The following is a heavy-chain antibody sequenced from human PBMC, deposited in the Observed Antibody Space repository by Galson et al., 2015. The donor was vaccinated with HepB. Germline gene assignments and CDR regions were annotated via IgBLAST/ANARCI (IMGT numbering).Heavy chain of an antibody. CDR1: GFTFSSYA. D-gene: IGHD1-20*01. V-gene: IGHV3-23*01. CDR2: ISGSGGST. Sequence: SLRLSCAASGFTFSSYAMSWVRQAPGKGLEWVSAISGSGGSTYYADSVKGRFTISRDNSKNTLYLQMNSLRAEDTAVYYCAKPAPITGTTDYYYYGMDVWGQGTTVTVSS. J-gene: IGHJ6*02. CDR3: AKPAPITGTTDYYYYGMDV.